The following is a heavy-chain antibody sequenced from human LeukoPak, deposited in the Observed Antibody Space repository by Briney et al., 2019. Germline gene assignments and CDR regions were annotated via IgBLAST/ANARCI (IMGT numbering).Heavy chain of an antibody. J-gene: IGHJ3*02. Sequence: ASVKVSCKASGYTFTGYSMQWVRQAPGQGLEWMGWINPNSGGTNYAQKFQGRVTMTRDTSISTVYMELSRLRSDDTAVYYCARDRVLWFGELFEEGAFDIWGQGTMVTVSS. CDR3: ARDRVLWFGELFEEGAFDI. V-gene: IGHV1-2*02. CDR1: GYTFTGYS. D-gene: IGHD3-10*01. CDR2: INPNSGGT.